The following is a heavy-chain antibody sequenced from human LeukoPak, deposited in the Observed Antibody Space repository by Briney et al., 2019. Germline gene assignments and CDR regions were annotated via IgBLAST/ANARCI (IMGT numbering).Heavy chain of an antibody. V-gene: IGHV1-46*01. CDR2: INPSGGST. CDR1: GYTFTSYY. J-gene: IGHJ4*02. Sequence: ASVKVSCKASGYTFTSYYMHWVRQAPGQGLEWMGIINPSGGSTSYAQKFQGRVNMTRDTSTSTVYMELSSLRSEDTAVYYCARDSYYYDSSGYYYGGYWGQGTLVTVSS. D-gene: IGHD3-22*01. CDR3: ARDSYYYDSSGYYYGGY.